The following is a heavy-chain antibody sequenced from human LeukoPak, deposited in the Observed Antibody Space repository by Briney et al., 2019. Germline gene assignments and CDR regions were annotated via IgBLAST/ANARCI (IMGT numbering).Heavy chain of an antibody. CDR3: ARSDKTYSSNWYNLFYPFDY. V-gene: IGHV6-1*01. D-gene: IGHD6-13*01. CDR1: GDSVSSNSAA. J-gene: IGHJ4*02. Sequence: SQTLSLTCAISGDSVSSNSAAWNWIRQSPSRGLEWLGRTYYRSKWYNDYAVSVKSRTTINPDTSKNQFSLQLNSVTPEDTAVYYCARSDKTYSSNWYNLFYPFDYWGQGTLVTVSS. CDR2: TYYRSKWYN.